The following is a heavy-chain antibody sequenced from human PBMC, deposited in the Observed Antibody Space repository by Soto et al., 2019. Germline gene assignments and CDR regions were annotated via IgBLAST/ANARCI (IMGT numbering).Heavy chain of an antibody. V-gene: IGHV2-26*01. CDR2: IFSNDEK. J-gene: IGHJ6*03. D-gene: IGHD3-10*01. CDR1: GFSLSNARMG. CDR3: ARILVEGSGRYWVYYDYYMDV. Sequence: QVTLKESGPVLVKPTEPLTLTCTVSGFSLSNARMGVSWIRQPPGKALEWLAHIFSNDEKSYSTSLKSRRTSTTDTSKTHVVLTMTNMDPVETAKYYCARILVEGSGRYWVYYDYYMDVWGKGTTVTVSS.